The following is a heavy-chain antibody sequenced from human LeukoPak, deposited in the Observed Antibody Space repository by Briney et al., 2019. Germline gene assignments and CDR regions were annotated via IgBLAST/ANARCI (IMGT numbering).Heavy chain of an antibody. CDR1: GDSVSNNSAA. Sequence: PSQTLSLTRAISGDSVSNNSAAWNWIRQSPSRGLEWLGRTYYRSKWYNDYAVSVKSRITINPDTSKNQFSLQVNSVTPEDTAVYYCARAPTPITAVAGSFDYWAQGNLDTASS. V-gene: IGHV6-1*01. D-gene: IGHD6-19*01. CDR2: TYYRSKWYN. CDR3: ARAPTPITAVAGSFDY. J-gene: IGHJ4*02.